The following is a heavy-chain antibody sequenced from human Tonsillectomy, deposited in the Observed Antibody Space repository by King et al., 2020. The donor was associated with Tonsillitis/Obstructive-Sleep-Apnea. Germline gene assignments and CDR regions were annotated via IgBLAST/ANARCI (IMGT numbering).Heavy chain of an antibody. V-gene: IGHV4-59*01. J-gene: IGHJ3*02. CDR2: IYYSGST. CDR1: GGSISSYY. CDR3: AREALDAFDI. Sequence: VQLQESGPGLVKPSETLSLTCTVSGGSISSYYWSWIRQPPGKGLEWIGYIYYSGSTKYNPSLKSRVTISVDTSKNQFSLKLSSVTAADTAVYYCAREALDAFDIWGQGTIVTVSS.